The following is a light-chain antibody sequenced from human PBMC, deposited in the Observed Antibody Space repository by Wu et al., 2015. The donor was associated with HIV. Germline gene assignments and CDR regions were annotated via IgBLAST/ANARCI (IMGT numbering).Light chain of an antibody. CDR3: QQRSNWPPLT. Sequence: EIVMTQSPVTLSVSPGERAILSCRASQSVNSNLAWYQQKPGQAPRLLIYGASTRATGVPTRFSGSGSGTDFTLTISSLQSEDFAVYYCQQRSNWPPLTFGGGTKVEIK. V-gene: IGKV3-15*01. CDR2: GAS. J-gene: IGKJ4*01. CDR1: QSVNSN.